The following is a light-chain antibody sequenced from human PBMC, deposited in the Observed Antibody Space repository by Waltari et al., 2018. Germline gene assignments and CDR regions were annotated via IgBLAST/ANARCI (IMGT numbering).Light chain of an antibody. V-gene: IGKV1-5*03. J-gene: IGKJ4*01. CDR1: QSISKL. CDR3: QQYNSYSLLT. CDR2: KAS. Sequence: DIQMTQSPSTLSASVGDRFTITCRASQSISKLLAWYQQKPGKAPKLLIYKASTLESGVPSRFSGSGSGTEFTLTISILQPDDFATYYCQQYNSYSLLTFGGGTKVEIK.